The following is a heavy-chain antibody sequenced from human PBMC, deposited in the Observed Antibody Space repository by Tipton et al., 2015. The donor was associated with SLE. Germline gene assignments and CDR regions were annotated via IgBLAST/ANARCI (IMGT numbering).Heavy chain of an antibody. J-gene: IGHJ4*02. D-gene: IGHD6-13*01. V-gene: IGHV3-23*01. CDR2: ISGSGGST. CDR3: AKDPYNSSWFYFDY. CDR1: GFTFSNFA. Sequence: SLRLSCAASGFTFSNFAMSWVRQAPGEGLEWVSAISGSGGSTYYADSVKGRFTISRDNSKNTLYLQMNSLRAKDTAVYYCAKDPYNSSWFYFDYWGQGTLVTVSS.